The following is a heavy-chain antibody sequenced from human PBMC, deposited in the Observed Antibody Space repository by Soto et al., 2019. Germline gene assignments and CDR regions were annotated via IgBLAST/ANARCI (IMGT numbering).Heavy chain of an antibody. CDR1: GGTFSSYA. Sequence: GASVKVSCKASGGTFSSYAISWVRQAPGQGLEWMGGIIPIFGTANYAQKFQERVTITRDMSTSTAYMELSSLRSEDTAVYYCAAVPSYYGDSLFDYWGQGTLVTAPQ. D-gene: IGHD4-17*01. CDR3: AAVPSYYGDSLFDY. V-gene: IGHV1-69*05. CDR2: IIPIFGTA. J-gene: IGHJ4*02.